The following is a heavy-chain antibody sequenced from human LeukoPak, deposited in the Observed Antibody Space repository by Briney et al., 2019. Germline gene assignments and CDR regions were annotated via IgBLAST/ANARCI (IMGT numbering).Heavy chain of an antibody. CDR3: ARHRRGYHSEFGY. Sequence: SETLSLTCTVSGDSVISYYWSWIRQPQGEGLEWIGYMYYSGSTNYNPSLKSRVTISVDKSRNQFSLTLSSVTAADTAAYYCARHRRGYHSEFGYWGQGTLVTVSS. V-gene: IGHV4-59*08. CDR1: GDSVISYY. D-gene: IGHD5-12*01. J-gene: IGHJ4*02. CDR2: MYYSGST.